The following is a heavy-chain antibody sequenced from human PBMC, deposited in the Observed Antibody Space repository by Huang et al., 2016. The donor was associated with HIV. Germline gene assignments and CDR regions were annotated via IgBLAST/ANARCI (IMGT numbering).Heavy chain of an antibody. V-gene: IGHV5-51*01. D-gene: IGHD5-18*01. CDR2: LYPDASDT. CDR3: ARLDTARNYYYYGLDV. CDR1: GYSFAKYW. J-gene: IGHJ6*02. Sequence: EEQLVQSGAEVKKPGESLKISCEGSGYSFAKYWIGWVRQMPGKGLEGLVFLYPDASDTRYSPSFQGQVSISADKSISTAYLQWSSLKASDTAMYYCARLDTARNYYYYGLDVWGQGTSVIVSS.